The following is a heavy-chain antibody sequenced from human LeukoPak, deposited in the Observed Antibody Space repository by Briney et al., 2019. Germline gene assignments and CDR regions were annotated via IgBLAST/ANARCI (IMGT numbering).Heavy chain of an antibody. CDR2: INPSGGST. V-gene: IGHV1-46*01. CDR3: ARDLLGGSGWSPFDY. CDR1: GYTFTSYY. J-gene: IGHJ4*02. Sequence: ASVKVSCKASGYTFTSYYMHWVRQAPGQGLEWMGIINPSGGSTSYAQKFQGRVTITADESTSTAYVELSSLRSEDTAVYYCARDLLGGSGWSPFDYWGQGTLVTVSS. D-gene: IGHD6-19*01.